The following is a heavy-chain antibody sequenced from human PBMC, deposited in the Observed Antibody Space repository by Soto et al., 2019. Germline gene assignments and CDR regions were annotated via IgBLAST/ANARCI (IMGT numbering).Heavy chain of an antibody. D-gene: IGHD1-26*01. CDR1: GDSITSNSYF. CDR3: AGNYYVDYFDY. V-gene: IGHV4-39*01. CDR2: IYYSGTT. J-gene: IGHJ4*02. Sequence: PSETLSLTCTVSGDSITSNSYFWAWIPQPPGKGLEWIGSIYYSGTTYYNPSLKSRVTISVDRSKNQFSLKLSSVTAADTAVYYCAGNYYVDYFDYWGQGALVTVSS.